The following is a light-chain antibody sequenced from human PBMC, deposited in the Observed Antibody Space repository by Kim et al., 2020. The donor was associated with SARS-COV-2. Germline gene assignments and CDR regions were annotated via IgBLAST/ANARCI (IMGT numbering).Light chain of an antibody. J-gene: IGLJ1*01. Sequence: VSPGQTASITCSGDKLGNTFASGYQQKPGQSPVLVIYQDNRRPSGIPERFSGSKSGNTATLTISGTQPMDEADYYCQAWDSTAYVFGTGTKVTVL. CDR3: QAWDSTAYV. V-gene: IGLV3-1*01. CDR1: KLGNTF. CDR2: QDN.